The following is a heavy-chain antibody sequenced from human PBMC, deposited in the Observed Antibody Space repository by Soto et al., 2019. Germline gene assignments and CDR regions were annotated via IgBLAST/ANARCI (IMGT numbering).Heavy chain of an antibody. D-gene: IGHD3-16*01. CDR1: GYTFTNYG. Sequence: GASVKVSCKASGYTFTNYGISWVRQAPGQGLEWMGWTGAYNGSTNYAQKFQGRVTMTADTSTNTAYMELRSLRYDDTAVYYCARGGGIYSIAWPIDHWGQGTLVTVSS. CDR2: TGAYNGST. V-gene: IGHV1-18*04. CDR3: ARGGGIYSIAWPIDH. J-gene: IGHJ4*02.